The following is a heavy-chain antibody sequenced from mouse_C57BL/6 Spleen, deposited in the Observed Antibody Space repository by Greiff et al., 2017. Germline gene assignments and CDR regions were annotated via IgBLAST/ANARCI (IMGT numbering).Heavy chain of an antibody. CDR1: GYTFTDYY. D-gene: IGHD2-4*01. J-gene: IGHJ3*01. V-gene: IGHV1-19*01. CDR2: INPYNGGT. Sequence: VQLQQSGPVLVKPGASVKMSCKASGYTFTDYYMNWVKQSHGKSLEWIGGINPYNGGTSYNQKFKGKATLTVDKSSSTAYMELNSLTAEDSAVYYCAREDYDGWFAYWGQGTLVTFSA. CDR3: AREDYDGWFAY.